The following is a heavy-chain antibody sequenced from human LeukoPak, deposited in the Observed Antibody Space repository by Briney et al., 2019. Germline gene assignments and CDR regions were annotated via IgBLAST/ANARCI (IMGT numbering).Heavy chain of an antibody. CDR1: GGSISSTNSY. Sequence: PSETLSLTCTVSGGSISSTNSYWGCIRQPPEKGLEWIGNIDSSGTSHYSPVLKSRVTISLDTSKSHFSLRLTSVTAADTAVYYCARLIDYGGFYFYYYMDVWGKGTSVTVSS. CDR3: ARLIDYGGFYFYYYMDV. J-gene: IGHJ6*03. V-gene: IGHV4-39*02. D-gene: IGHD4/OR15-4a*01. CDR2: IDSSGTS.